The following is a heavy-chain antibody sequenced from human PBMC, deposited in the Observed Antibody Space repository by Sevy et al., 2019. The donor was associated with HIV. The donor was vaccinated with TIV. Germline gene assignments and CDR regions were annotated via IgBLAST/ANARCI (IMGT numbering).Heavy chain of an antibody. D-gene: IGHD4-17*01. CDR2: IYYSGST. J-gene: IGHJ3*02. Sequence: SETLSLTCTVSGGSISSSSYYWGWIRQPPGKGLEWIGSIYYSGSTYYNPSLKSRVTISVDTSKNQFSLKLSSVTAADTAVYYCARHPEYGDYVWAFDIWGQGTMVTVSS. CDR3: ARHPEYGDYVWAFDI. CDR1: GGSISSSSYY. V-gene: IGHV4-39*01.